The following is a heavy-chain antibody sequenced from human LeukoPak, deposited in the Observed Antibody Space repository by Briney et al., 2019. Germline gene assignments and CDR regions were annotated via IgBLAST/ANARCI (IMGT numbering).Heavy chain of an antibody. J-gene: IGHJ3*02. V-gene: IGHV1-18*01. CDR3: ARDDGSGAFDAFDI. CDR2: ISAYNGNT. CDR1: GYTFTCYG. Sequence: ASVKVSCKASGYTFTCYGISWVRQAPGQGLEWMGWISAYNGNTNYAQKLQGRVTMTTDTSTSTAYMELRSLRSDDTAVYYCARDDGSGAFDAFDIWGQGTMVTVSS. D-gene: IGHD3-10*01.